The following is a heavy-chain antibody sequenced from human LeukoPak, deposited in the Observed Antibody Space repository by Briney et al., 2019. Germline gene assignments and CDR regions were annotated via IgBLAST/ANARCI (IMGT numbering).Heavy chain of an antibody. CDR2: ISSSSSYI. J-gene: IGHJ3*02. CDR3: ARVLNYYDSSGYPSGAFDI. CDR1: GFTFSSYS. Sequence: GGSLGLSCAASGFTFSSYSMNWVRQAPGKGLEWVSSISSSSSYIYYADSVKGRFTISRDNAKNSLYLQMNSLRAEDTAVSYCARVLNYYDSSGYPSGAFDIWGQGTMVTVSS. V-gene: IGHV3-21*01. D-gene: IGHD3-22*01.